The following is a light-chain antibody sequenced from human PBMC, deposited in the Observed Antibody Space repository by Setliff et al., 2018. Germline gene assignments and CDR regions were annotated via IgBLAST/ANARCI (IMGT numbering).Light chain of an antibody. CDR2: EVS. J-gene: IGLJ3*02. CDR3: SSYAGTYNWV. Sequence: QSALAQPASVSGSPGQSITISCTGSGSDVGDYKYVSWYQQHPGKAPKLIIYEVSNRPSGVSNRFSGSKSGNTASLSISGLQAEDEADYYCSSYAGTYNWVFGGGTKGTV. CDR1: GSDVGDYKY. V-gene: IGLV2-14*01.